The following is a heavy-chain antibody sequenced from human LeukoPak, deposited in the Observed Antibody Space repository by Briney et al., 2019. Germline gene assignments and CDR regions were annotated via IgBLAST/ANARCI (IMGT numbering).Heavy chain of an antibody. J-gene: IGHJ4*02. Sequence: GASVKVSCKASGGTFSSYAISWVRQAPGQGLEWMGRIIPILGIANYAQKFQGRVTITADKSTSTAYMELSSLRSEDTAVYYCATFTIFGVVIRTGFDYWGQGTLVTVSS. D-gene: IGHD3-3*01. CDR2: IIPILGIA. CDR3: ATFTIFGVVIRTGFDY. V-gene: IGHV1-69*04. CDR1: GGTFSSYA.